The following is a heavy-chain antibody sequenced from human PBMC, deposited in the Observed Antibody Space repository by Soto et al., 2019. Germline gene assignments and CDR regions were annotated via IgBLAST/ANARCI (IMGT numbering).Heavy chain of an antibody. CDR2: IYYSGST. J-gene: IGHJ5*02. CDR1: GGSISSYC. V-gene: IGHV4-59*01. D-gene: IGHD4-17*01. Sequence: SETRSRTCAVSGGSISSYCCSWIRQPPGKGLEWIGYIYYSGSTNYNPSLKSRVTISVDTSKNQFSPKLSSVTAADTAVYYCARYRIDYQRGFDPWGQGTLVTVSS. CDR3: ARYRIDYQRGFDP.